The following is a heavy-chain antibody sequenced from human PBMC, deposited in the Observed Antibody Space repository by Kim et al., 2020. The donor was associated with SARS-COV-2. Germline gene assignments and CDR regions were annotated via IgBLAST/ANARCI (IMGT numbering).Heavy chain of an antibody. J-gene: IGHJ5*02. CDR3: ARGDVLTGDRASGWNNWFGP. D-gene: IGHD3-9*01. CDR2: ISRSGDK. V-gene: IGHV3-23*01. Sequence: GGSLRLSCAASGFIFSNYAMSWVRQAPGKGLDWVSAISRSGDKYYADSVKGRFTISRDNSKNTLYLQMNSLRVEDTALYYCARGDVLTGDRASGWNNWFGPWGQGILVIVSS. CDR1: GFIFSNYA.